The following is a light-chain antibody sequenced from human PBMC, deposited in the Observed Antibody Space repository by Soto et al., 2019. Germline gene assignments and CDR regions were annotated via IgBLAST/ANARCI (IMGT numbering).Light chain of an antibody. Sequence: DIHMTHSPSTLSASVGDRVTITCRASQSISTWLAWYQQEPGKAPKLLIHKASSLQSGVPSRFSGSGSGTDFTLTISSLHPDDFATYYCQQYNSYSPTFGQGTKVDIK. CDR1: QSISTW. J-gene: IGKJ1*01. CDR2: KAS. V-gene: IGKV1-5*03. CDR3: QQYNSYSPT.